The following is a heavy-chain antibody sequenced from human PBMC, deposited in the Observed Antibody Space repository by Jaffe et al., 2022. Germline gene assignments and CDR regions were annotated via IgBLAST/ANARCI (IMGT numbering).Heavy chain of an antibody. V-gene: IGHV3-43D*04. J-gene: IGHJ4*02. CDR3: AKGGFGSSWYCLGY. Sequence: EVQLVESGGVVVQPGGSLRLSCAASGFTFDDYAMHWVRQAPGKGLEWVSLISWDGGSTYYADSVKGRFTISRDNSKNSLYLQMNSLRAEDTALYYCAKGGFGSSWYCLGYWGQGTLVTVSS. CDR2: ISWDGGST. D-gene: IGHD6-13*01. CDR1: GFTFDDYA.